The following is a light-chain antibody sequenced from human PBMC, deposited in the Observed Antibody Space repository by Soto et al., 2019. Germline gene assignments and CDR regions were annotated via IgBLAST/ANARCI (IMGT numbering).Light chain of an antibody. J-gene: IGKJ1*01. CDR2: GGS. CDR3: QDYGISHPWT. V-gene: IGKV3-20*01. Sequence: EVVLTQSPGALSLSPGEGVTLSCRASQNIRGNELAWYRQKRGQAPRLLMYGGSTRADGIPDRFSGRGTGTNFTLTFSRLEPEDSAVYYCQDYGISHPWTFGQGTKLEIK. CDR1: QNIRGNE.